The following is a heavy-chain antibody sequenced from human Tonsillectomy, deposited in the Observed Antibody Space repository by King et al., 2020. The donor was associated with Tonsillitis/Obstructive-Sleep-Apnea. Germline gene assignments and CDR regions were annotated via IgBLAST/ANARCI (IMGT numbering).Heavy chain of an antibody. V-gene: IGHV3-49*04. CDR3: TRGEGYCSSTSCYLDV. Sequence: VQLVESGGGLVQPGRSLRLSCTISGFIFGDYAMSWVRQAPGKGLEWVGFVRSKAYGGTTEYAASVKGRFTISRDNSKSIAYLQMNSLKTEDTAVYYCTRGEGYCSSTSCYLDVWGKGTAVTVSS. CDR2: VRSKAYGGTT. D-gene: IGHD2-2*01. J-gene: IGHJ6*04. CDR1: GFIFGDYA.